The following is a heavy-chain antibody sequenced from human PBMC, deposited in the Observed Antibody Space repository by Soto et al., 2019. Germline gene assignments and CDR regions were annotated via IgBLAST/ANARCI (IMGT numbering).Heavy chain of an antibody. V-gene: IGHV1-24*01. CDR1: GYTLTELS. D-gene: IGHD3-22*01. Sequence: GASVKVSCKVSGYTLTELSMHWVRQAPGKGLEWMGGFDPEDGETIYAQKFQGRVTMTEDTSTDTAYMELSSLRSEDTAVYYCATYYYDSSGYLGAFDIRGQRTTVTVSS. CDR2: FDPEDGET. CDR3: ATYYYDSSGYLGAFDI. J-gene: IGHJ3*02.